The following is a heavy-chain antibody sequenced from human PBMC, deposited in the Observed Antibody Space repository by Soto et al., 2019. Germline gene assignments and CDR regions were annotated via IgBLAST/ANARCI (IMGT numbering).Heavy chain of an antibody. CDR1: GFTFSDYY. V-gene: IGHV3-11*01. CDR3: ARVVYSSFGTNWFDP. J-gene: IGHJ5*02. D-gene: IGHD6-6*01. CDR2: ISSSGSTI. Sequence: RLSCAASGFTFSDYYMSWIRQAPGKGLEWVSYISSSGSTIYYADSVKGRFTISRDNAKNSLYLQMNSLRAEDTAVYYCARVVYSSFGTNWFDPWGQGTLVTVSS.